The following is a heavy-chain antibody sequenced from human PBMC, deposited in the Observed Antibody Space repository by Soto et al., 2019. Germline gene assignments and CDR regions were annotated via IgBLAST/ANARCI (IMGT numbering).Heavy chain of an antibody. CDR3: VRPYYSSSWFPFDR. V-gene: IGHV3-11*01. D-gene: IGHD6-13*01. J-gene: IGHJ4*02. CDR1: VFDFGDYY. Sequence: GGSLRISCTGSVFDFGDYYMSWIGQAPGKGLEWVSYIDSGDGTTYYTDSVKGRFTISRDNAKKTVYLQMSSPRVEDTALYYCVRPYYSSSWFPFDRWGQGTMVTVSS. CDR2: IDSGDGTT.